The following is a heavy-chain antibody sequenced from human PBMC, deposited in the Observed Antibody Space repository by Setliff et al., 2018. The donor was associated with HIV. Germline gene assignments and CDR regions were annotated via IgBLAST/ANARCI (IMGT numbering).Heavy chain of an antibody. CDR1: GGSINSSSYY. Sequence: PSETLSLTCVVSGGSINSSSYYWTWIRQPPGKGLEWIGYIHYSGSTNYNPSLKSRVTISVDTSKNQFSLKLSSVTAADTAVYYCARWYNDDSTGSHMDVWGKGTTVTVSS. CDR2: IHYSGST. CDR3: ARWYNDDSTGSHMDV. V-gene: IGHV4-61*05. D-gene: IGHD3-22*01. J-gene: IGHJ6*03.